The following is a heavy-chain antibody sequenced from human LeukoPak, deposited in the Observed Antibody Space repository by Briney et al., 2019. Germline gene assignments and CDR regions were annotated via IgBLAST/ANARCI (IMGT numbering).Heavy chain of an antibody. D-gene: IGHD2-8*02. CDR2: INAGNSNT. CDR1: GYTFSSYA. Sequence: ASVKVSRTAAGYTFSSYAMYWVRQAPGQRLEWVGRINAGNSNTKYSQKFQDRVTITRDKSASTAYMELSSLRSEDTAVYYCAIRGTGGGCSRAYYFGYWGQGNLVTVSS. CDR3: AIRGTGGGCSRAYYFGY. V-gene: IGHV1-3*01. J-gene: IGHJ4*02.